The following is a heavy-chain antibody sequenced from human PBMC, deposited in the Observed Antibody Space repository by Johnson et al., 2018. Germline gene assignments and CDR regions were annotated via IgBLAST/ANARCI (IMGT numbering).Heavy chain of an antibody. CDR2: IYYSGRT. Sequence: QVQLQESGPGLVKPSENLSLNCTVSGGSMSPYYWSWVRLLPGKGLELIGYIYYSGRTTYNPSLKSRVTISVDTSKNEFSLKMTSVTAADTAVYYCARRTILPSQGLAMGVWGQGTTGTVSS. CDR1: GGSMSPYY. CDR3: ARRTILPSQGLAMGV. V-gene: IGHV4-59*01. J-gene: IGHJ6*02. D-gene: IGHD2/OR15-2a*01.